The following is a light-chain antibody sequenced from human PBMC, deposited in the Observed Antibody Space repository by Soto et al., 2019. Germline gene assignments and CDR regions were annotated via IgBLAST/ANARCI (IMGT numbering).Light chain of an antibody. V-gene: IGKV1-5*01. CDR1: QSIRSW. Sequence: DIQMCQSPSTLSASVGDRVTITCRASQSIRSWLAWYDQKPGKAPKLLIYDTSRLESGVPSRFSGRGAGTGLTLTLRTLQSDVFAIFYSQQYNRYSWFGPGTKVDNK. CDR3: QQYNRYSW. J-gene: IGKJ1*01. CDR2: DTS.